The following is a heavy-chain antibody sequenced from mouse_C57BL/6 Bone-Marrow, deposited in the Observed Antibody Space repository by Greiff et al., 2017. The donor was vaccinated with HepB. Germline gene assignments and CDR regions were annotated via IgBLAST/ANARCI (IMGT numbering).Heavy chain of an antibody. J-gene: IGHJ4*01. Sequence: QVQLQQPGAELVKPGASVKLSCKASGYTFTSYWMHWVKQRPGQGLEWIGMIHPNSGSTNYNEKFKSKATLTVDKSSSTAYMQLSSLTSEDSAVYYCASRGLLRYPYAMDYWGQGTSVTVAS. CDR1: GYTFTSYW. CDR3: ASRGLLRYPYAMDY. CDR2: IHPNSGST. V-gene: IGHV1-64*01. D-gene: IGHD1-1*01.